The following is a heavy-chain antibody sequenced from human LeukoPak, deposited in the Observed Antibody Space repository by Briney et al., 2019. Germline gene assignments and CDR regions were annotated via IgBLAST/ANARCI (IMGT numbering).Heavy chain of an antibody. D-gene: IGHD1-26*01. J-gene: IGHJ4*02. CDR1: GGSISSSSYY. Sequence: SETLSLTCTVSGGSISSSSYYWGWIRQPPGKGLEWIGSIYYSGSTYYNPSLKSRVTISVDRSKNQFSLKLSSVTAADTAVYYCARDLSGSYVDYWGQGTLVTVSS. V-gene: IGHV4-39*07. CDR2: IYYSGST. CDR3: ARDLSGSYVDY.